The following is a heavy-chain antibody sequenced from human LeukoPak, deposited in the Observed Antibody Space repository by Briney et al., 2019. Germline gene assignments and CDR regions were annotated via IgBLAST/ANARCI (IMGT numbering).Heavy chain of an antibody. V-gene: IGHV3-23*01. J-gene: IGHJ1*01. Sequence: GGSLRLSCAASGFTFSSYAMSWVRQAPGKGLEWVSAISGSGGSTYYADSVKGRFTISRDNSKNTLYLQMNSLRAEDTAVYYCAKDHSSGWYTNEYFQHWGQGTLVTISS. CDR1: GFTFSSYA. CDR2: ISGSGGST. CDR3: AKDHSSGWYTNEYFQH. D-gene: IGHD6-19*01.